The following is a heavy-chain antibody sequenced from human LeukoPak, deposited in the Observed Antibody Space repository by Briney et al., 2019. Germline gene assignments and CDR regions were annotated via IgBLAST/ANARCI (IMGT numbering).Heavy chain of an antibody. D-gene: IGHD2-15*01. J-gene: IGHJ3*02. V-gene: IGHV3-21*01. CDR1: GFTFSSYE. CDR3: ARDGHICSGGSCQGAFDI. Sequence: PGGSLRLSCVASGFTFSSYEMNWVRQAPGKGLEWVSSISSSSSYRYYADSVKGRFTISRDNAKNSLYLQVNSLRAEDMAVYYCARDGHICSGGSCQGAFDIWGQGTMVTVSS. CDR2: ISSSSSYR.